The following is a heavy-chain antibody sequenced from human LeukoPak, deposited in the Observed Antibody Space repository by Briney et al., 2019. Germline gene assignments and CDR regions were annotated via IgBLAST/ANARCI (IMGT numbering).Heavy chain of an antibody. J-gene: IGHJ6*02. Sequence: SVKVSCKASGFTFTSSAVQWVRQARGQRLEWIGWIVVGSGNTNYAQKFQERVTITRDMSASTAYMELSSLRSEDTAVYYCTGSGSPEYYYYYYGMDVWGQGTTVTVSS. CDR2: IVVGSGNT. CDR1: GFTFTSSA. CDR3: TGSGSPEYYYYYYGMDV. V-gene: IGHV1-58*01. D-gene: IGHD1-26*01.